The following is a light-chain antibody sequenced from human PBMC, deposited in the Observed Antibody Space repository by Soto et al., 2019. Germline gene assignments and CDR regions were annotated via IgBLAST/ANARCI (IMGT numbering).Light chain of an antibody. CDR1: SGHSSYA. J-gene: IGLJ3*02. Sequence: SLGASVKLTCTLSSGHSSYAIAWHQQQPEKGPRYLMKLNIDGSHSKGDGIPDRFSGSSSGAERYLTISSLQSEDEADYYCQTWGTGPWVFGGGTKLTVL. V-gene: IGLV4-69*01. CDR3: QTWGTGPWV. CDR2: LNIDGSH.